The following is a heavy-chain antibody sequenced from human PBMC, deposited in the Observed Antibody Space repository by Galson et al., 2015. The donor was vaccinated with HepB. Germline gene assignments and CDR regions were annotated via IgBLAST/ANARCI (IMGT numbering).Heavy chain of an antibody. Sequence: SVKVSCKASGYTFASYSIAWVRQAPGQRLEWMGWISAYNRGTNYAQKFQGRVTMTTDTSTSTAYMELRSLRSDDTAVYYCARGALVVVVGATQNNWFDPWGQGTLVTVSS. J-gene: IGHJ5*02. V-gene: IGHV1-18*01. D-gene: IGHD2-15*01. CDR2: ISAYNRGT. CDR3: ARGALVVVVGATQNNWFDP. CDR1: GYTFASYS.